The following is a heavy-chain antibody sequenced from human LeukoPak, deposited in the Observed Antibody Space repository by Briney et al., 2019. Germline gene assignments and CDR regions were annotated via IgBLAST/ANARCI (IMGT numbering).Heavy chain of an antibody. V-gene: IGHV5-51*01. J-gene: IGHJ5*02. Sequence: GESLKISCKGSGYSFTSYWIGWVRQMPGKGLEWMGIIYPGDSDTRYSPSFQGQVTISADKSISTAYLQWSSLKASDTAMYYCARVRRTDSSGYYFNWFDPWGQGTLVTVSS. CDR3: ARVRRTDSSGYYFNWFDP. D-gene: IGHD3-22*01. CDR2: IYPGDSDT. CDR1: GYSFTSYW.